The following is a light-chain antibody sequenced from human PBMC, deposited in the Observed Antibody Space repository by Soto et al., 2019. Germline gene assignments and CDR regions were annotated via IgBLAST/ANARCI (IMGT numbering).Light chain of an antibody. V-gene: IGKV1-12*01. CDR1: PEIASW. J-gene: IGKJ4*01. CDR3: QQATNFPLT. CDR2: GTS. Sequence: DIQMTQSPSSVSASVGDRVIITCRASPEIASWLAWYQQKPGKAPKLLIYGTSHLRSGVPLRFSGSRSGPDFILTIDSLQPEDFATYYCQQATNFPLTFGGGTTVEIK.